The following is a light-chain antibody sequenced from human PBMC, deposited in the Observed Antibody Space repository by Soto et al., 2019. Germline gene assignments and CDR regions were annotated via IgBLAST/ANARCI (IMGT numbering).Light chain of an antibody. CDR1: QHITND. Sequence: DIQMTQSPSSLSASVGDTVTITCRASQHITNDCAWYQQKAGRAPKCLILLASRLQTGVPSRFSGSGSGTELTLTISSLQPEDFANYYCLHHNGYPPVFGQGTKVEIK. CDR2: LAS. J-gene: IGKJ2*01. CDR3: LHHNGYPPV. V-gene: IGKV1-17*01.